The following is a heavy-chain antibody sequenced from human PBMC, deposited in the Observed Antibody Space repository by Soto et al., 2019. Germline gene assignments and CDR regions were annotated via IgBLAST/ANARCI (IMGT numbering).Heavy chain of an antibody. V-gene: IGHV4-38-2*01. J-gene: IGHJ5*02. Sequence: SETLSLTCAVSGYSIRSDYYWGWIRQPPGKGLEWIGSIHHSGSTYYNPSLKSRVTISVDTSKTQFSLKLSSVTAADTAVYYCARGGIVVVVAVPHWFDPWDQGTLVTVSS. D-gene: IGHD2-15*01. CDR3: ARGGIVVVVAVPHWFDP. CDR1: GYSIRSDYY. CDR2: IHHSGST.